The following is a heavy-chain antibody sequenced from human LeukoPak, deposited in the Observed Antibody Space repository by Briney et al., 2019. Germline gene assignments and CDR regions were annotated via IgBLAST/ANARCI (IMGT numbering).Heavy chain of an antibody. V-gene: IGHV1-24*01. Sequence: ASVKVSCKVSGYTLTELSMHWVRQAPGKGLEWMGGFDPEDGETIYAQKFQGRVTMTEDTSTDTAHMELSSLRSEDTAVYYCATKALADFWSGYSLGYWGQGTLVTVSS. J-gene: IGHJ4*02. D-gene: IGHD3-3*01. CDR1: GYTLTELS. CDR3: ATKALADFWSGYSLGY. CDR2: FDPEDGET.